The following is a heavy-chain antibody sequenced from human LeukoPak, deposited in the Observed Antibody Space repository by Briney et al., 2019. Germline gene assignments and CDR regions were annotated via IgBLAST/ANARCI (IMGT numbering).Heavy chain of an antibody. CDR3: TTVVYYYGSGGYLTGAFDI. V-gene: IGHV3-15*01. CDR2: IKSKTDGGTT. Sequence: PGGSLRLSCAASGFTFSNAWMSWVRQAPGKGLEWVGRIKSKTDGGTTDYAAPVKGRFTISRDDSKNTLFLQMNSLKTEDTAVYYCTTVVYYYGSGGYLTGAFDIWGQGTMVTLSS. J-gene: IGHJ3*02. D-gene: IGHD3-22*01. CDR1: GFTFSNAW.